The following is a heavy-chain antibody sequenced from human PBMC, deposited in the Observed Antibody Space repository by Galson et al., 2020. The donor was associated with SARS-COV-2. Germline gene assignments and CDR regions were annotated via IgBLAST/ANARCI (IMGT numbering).Heavy chain of an antibody. J-gene: IGHJ6*02. D-gene: IGHD6-13*01. CDR3: AKDDLSSSGYEDYGMDG. CDR1: GFTFSSYA. Sequence: TGGSLRLSCAASGFTFSSYAMSWVRQAPGKGLEWVSAISGSGGSTYYADSVKGRFTISRDNSKNTLYLQMNSLRAEDTAVYYCAKDDLSSSGYEDYGMDGWGQGTTVTVSS. V-gene: IGHV3-23*01. CDR2: ISGSGGST.